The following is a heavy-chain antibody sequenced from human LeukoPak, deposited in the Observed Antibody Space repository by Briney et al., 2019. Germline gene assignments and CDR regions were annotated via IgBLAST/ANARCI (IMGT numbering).Heavy chain of an antibody. CDR1: RFTFSNYW. V-gene: IGHV3-7*01. J-gene: IGHJ4*02. CDR2: IKHDGSEK. Sequence: PGGSLRLSCAASRFTFSNYWMHWVRQAPGKGLEWVAGIKHDGSEKYYVDSVRGRFTISRDNTMNSLYLQMSSLRAEDTAVYYCATDRGWRTSGYYLYYFEYWGQGTLVTYSS. D-gene: IGHD3-3*01. CDR3: ATDRGWRTSGYYLYYFEY.